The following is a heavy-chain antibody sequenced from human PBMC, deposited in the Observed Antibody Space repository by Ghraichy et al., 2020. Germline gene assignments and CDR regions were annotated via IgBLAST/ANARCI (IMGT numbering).Heavy chain of an antibody. CDR2: MNPNSGNT. CDR3: ARGSRPIVLGYCSSTSCFYGMDV. Sequence: ASVKVSCKASGYTFTSYDINWVRQATGQGLEWMGWMNPNSGNTGYAQKFQGRVTMTRNTSISTAYMELSSLRSEDTAVYYCARGSRPIVLGYCSSTSCFYGMDVWGQGTTVTVSS. V-gene: IGHV1-8*01. J-gene: IGHJ6*02. D-gene: IGHD2-2*01. CDR1: GYTFTSYD.